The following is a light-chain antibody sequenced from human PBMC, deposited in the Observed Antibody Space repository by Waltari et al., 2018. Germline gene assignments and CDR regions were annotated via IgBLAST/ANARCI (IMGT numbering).Light chain of an antibody. CDR2: DAI. CDR1: SSDVGGYNY. CDR3: GSFISSTTAI. J-gene: IGLJ2*01. V-gene: IGLV2-14*03. Sequence: QSALTQPDSVSGSPGQSITISCTGTSSDVGGYNYVSCYQQYPGKAPKVIIYDAINRPSGVSNRFSGSKSGNSASLTISGLQAEDEADYYCGSFISSTTAIFGGGTRLTVL.